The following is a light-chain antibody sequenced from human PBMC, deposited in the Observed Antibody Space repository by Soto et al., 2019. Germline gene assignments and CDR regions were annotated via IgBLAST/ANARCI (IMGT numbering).Light chain of an antibody. Sequence: QSVLTQPASVSGSPGQSITISCTGTSGDVGGYNYVSWYQQHPGKAPKLLIYDVSNRPSGVSNRFSGSKSGNTASLTISGLQAEDEADYYCSSYTSSSAVVFGTGTKLTVL. V-gene: IGLV2-14*01. CDR2: DVS. CDR3: SSYTSSSAVV. J-gene: IGLJ1*01. CDR1: SGDVGGYNY.